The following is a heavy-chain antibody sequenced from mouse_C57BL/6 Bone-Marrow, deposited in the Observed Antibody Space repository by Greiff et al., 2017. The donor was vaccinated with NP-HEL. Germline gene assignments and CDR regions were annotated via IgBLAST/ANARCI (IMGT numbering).Heavy chain of an antibody. Sequence: EASGVTFTDYYMSWVRQPPGKALEWLGFIRNKANGYTTEYSASVKGRFTISRDNSQSILYLQMNALRAEDSATYYCARPGTDYYAMDYWGQGTSVTVSS. D-gene: IGHD4-1*01. CDR1: GVTFTDYY. CDR2: IRNKANGYTT. CDR3: ARPGTDYYAMDY. V-gene: IGHV7-3*01. J-gene: IGHJ4*01.